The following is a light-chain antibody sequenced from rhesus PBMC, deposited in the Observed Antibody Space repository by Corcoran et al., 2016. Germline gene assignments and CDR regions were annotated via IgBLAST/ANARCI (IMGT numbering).Light chain of an antibody. CDR2: GAS. Sequence: EIVMTQSPATLSLSPGERATLSCRASQSVSSSLAWYQQKPGQAPKPLIYGASSRATGIPGRFSGRGSGTEVTLTSSSLEPEDVGVYYCQQDYSWPLTFGGGTKVGLK. CDR3: QQDYSWPLT. CDR1: QSVSSS. J-gene: IGKJ4*01. V-gene: IGKV3-42*01.